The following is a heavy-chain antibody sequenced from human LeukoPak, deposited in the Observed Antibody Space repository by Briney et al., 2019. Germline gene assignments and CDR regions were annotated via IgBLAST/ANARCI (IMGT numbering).Heavy chain of an antibody. CDR3: AREGPYDFWSGYTNFDY. CDR1: GFTFSNYW. Sequence: GGSLRLSCEGSGFTFSNYWMNWVRQAPGKGLEWVSYISSSSSTIYYADSVKGRFTISRDNAKNSLYLQMNSLRAEDTAVYYCAREGPYDFWSGYTNFDYWGQGTLVTVSS. CDR2: ISSSSSTI. V-gene: IGHV3-48*01. J-gene: IGHJ4*02. D-gene: IGHD3-3*01.